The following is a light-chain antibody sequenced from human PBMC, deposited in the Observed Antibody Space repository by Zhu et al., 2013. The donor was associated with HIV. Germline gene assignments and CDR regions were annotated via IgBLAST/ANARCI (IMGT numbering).Light chain of an antibody. CDR1: QNVDKY. CDR3: QKYNSAPLT. CDR2: ATS. V-gene: IGKV1-39*01. Sequence: DIGLTQSPSSLSASVGDRVTIPCRASQNVDKYLNWFQKKPGKAPKLLIYATSTLESGVPSRFSGSGSGTDFTLTISSLQPEDVATYYCQKYNSAPLTFGGGTKVEIK. J-gene: IGKJ4*01.